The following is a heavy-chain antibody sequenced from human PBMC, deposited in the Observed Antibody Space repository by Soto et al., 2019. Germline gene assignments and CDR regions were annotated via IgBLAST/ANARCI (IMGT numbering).Heavy chain of an antibody. J-gene: IGHJ3*02. CDR3: ASRNGGYCSGCSCYSPRGDAFDS. V-gene: IGHV1-69*02. Sequence: QVQLVQSGAEVKKPGSSVKVSCKASGGTFSSYTISWVRQAPGQGLEWMGRIIPILGIANYAQKFQGRVMITADKSTSTPHMELRSLRSEDTAVYYCASRNGGYCSGCSCYSPRGDAFDSWGQGTMVTVSS. CDR1: GGTFSSYT. CDR2: IIPILGIA. D-gene: IGHD2-15*01.